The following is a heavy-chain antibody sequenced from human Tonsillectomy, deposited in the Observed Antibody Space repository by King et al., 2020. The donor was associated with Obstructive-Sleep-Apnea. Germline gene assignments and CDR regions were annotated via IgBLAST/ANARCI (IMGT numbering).Heavy chain of an antibody. V-gene: IGHV3-23*04. D-gene: IGHD4-17*01. Sequence: VQLVESGGGLVQPGGSLRLSCAASGFTFSSYAMNWVRQAPGKGLEWVSAITGSGGSTYYADSVKGRFTISRDNSKNTLFLQMNSLRAADTAVYYCAKDVYGDYVGGALDIWGQGTMVTVSS. J-gene: IGHJ3*02. CDR2: ITGSGGST. CDR3: AKDVYGDYVGGALDI. CDR1: GFTFSSYA.